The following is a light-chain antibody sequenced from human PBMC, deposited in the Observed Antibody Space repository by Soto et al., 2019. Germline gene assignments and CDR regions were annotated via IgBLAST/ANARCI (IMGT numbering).Light chain of an antibody. CDR3: QQYRNWPRT. Sequence: EIVLTQSPATLSVSPGDRVTFSSRASQSVDINLAWYQQSPGQAPRLLVYGASTKATDMPGRFSGRGSGTEFTLTINNLQSEDFAVYYCQQYRNWPRTFGQGTKVEIK. CDR1: QSVDIN. V-gene: IGKV3-15*01. J-gene: IGKJ1*01. CDR2: GAS.